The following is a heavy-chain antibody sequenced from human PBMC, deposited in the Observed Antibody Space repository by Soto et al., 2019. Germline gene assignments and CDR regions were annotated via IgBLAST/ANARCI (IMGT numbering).Heavy chain of an antibody. Sequence: GGSLRLSCAASGFTFSSYAMSWVRQAPRKGLERVSSISSSSSYIYYADSVKSRFTISRDNAKNSLYLQMNSLRAEDTAVYYCASTYYDFWSGYDYYYYYMDVWGKGTTVTVSS. CDR3: ASTYYDFWSGYDYYYYYMDV. J-gene: IGHJ6*03. V-gene: IGHV3-21*01. CDR1: GFTFSSYA. CDR2: ISSSSSYI. D-gene: IGHD3-3*01.